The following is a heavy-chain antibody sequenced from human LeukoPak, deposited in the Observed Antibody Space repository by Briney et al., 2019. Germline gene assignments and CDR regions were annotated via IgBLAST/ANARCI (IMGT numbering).Heavy chain of an antibody. CDR3: SRGGDVGLVITGGISYS. V-gene: IGHV3-74*03. D-gene: IGHD3-22*01. Sequence: GGSLRLSCAGSGFTFSSHWMHWVRQAPGKGLEWISRIKSDGSDMTYADSVKGRFIISRDNAKNTVYLQMNSLRAEDTALYYCSRGGDVGLVITGGISYSWGQGTLVTVSS. CDR2: IKSDGSDM. J-gene: IGHJ4*02. CDR1: GFTFSSHW.